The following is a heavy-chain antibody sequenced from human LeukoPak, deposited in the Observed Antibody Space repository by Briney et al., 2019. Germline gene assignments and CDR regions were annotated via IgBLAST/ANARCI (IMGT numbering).Heavy chain of an antibody. CDR2: IYYSGST. CDR3: ARSGVRYSSSWYLVY. J-gene: IGHJ4*02. D-gene: IGHD6-13*01. V-gene: IGHV4-59*07. CDR1: GGSISSYY. Sequence: SDTLSLTCTVSGGSISSYYWSWIRQPPGKGLEWIGYIYYSGSTNYNPSLKSRVTISVDTSKNQFSLKLSSVTAADTAVYYCARSGVRYSSSWYLVYWGQGTLVTVSS.